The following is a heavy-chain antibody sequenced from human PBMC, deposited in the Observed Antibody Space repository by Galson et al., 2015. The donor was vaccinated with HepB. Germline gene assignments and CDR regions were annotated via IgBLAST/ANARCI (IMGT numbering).Heavy chain of an antibody. J-gene: IGHJ6*02. CDR2: INPKSGGT. CDR3: ARGTGHYYYGMDV. Sequence: KVSCKASGYTFTGFYMHWVRQAPGQGLQWMAWINPKSGGTKYAHKFQGSVTITRDTSINTTYMELSRLSSDDTAVYYCARGTGHYYYGMDVWGQGTTVTVSS. CDR1: GYTFTGFY. V-gene: IGHV1-2*02.